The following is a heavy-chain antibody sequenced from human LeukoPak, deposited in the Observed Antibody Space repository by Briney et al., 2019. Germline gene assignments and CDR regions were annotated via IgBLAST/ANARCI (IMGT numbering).Heavy chain of an antibody. D-gene: IGHD4/OR15-4a*01. J-gene: IGHJ6*04. CDR3: VRVSRIDYGANPEGDV. Sequence: SETLSLPCTVSAGSISTYYWNWIRQPAGKGLEWIGRKSVSGHTNYRSSLECRVTMSVDTSKNQFSLRLNSVTTADTAVYYCVRVSRIDYGANPEGDVWGKGITVIVSS. V-gene: IGHV4-4*07. CDR1: AGSISTYY. CDR2: KSVSGHT.